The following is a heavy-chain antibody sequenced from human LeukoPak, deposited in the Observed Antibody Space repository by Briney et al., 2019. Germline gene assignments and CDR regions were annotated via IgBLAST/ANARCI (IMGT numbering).Heavy chain of an antibody. CDR3: ARPAVQVVVGDYGMDV. CDR1: GYSFTSYW. J-gene: IGHJ6*02. D-gene: IGHD2-2*01. V-gene: IGHV5-10-1*01. CDR2: IDPSDSYT. Sequence: GESLKISCKGSGYSFTSYWISWVRQMPGKGLEWMGRIDPSDSYTNYSPSFQGHVTISADKSISTAHLQWSSLKASDTAMYYCARPAVQVVVGDYGMDVWGQGTTVTVSS.